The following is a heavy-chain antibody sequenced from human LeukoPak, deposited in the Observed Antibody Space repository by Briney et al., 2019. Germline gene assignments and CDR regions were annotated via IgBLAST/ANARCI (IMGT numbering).Heavy chain of an antibody. CDR2: INSDGSST. V-gene: IGHV3-74*01. CDR1: GFTFSSYW. D-gene: IGHD2-2*01. J-gene: IGHJ3*02. CDR3: ARGVVVAPRSAFDI. Sequence: GGSLRLSCAASGFTFSSYWMHWVRQAPGKGLVWVSRINSDGSSTSYADSVKGRFTISRDNAKNSLSLQMNSLRVEDTAVYYCARGVVVAPRSAFDIWGQGTMVTVSS.